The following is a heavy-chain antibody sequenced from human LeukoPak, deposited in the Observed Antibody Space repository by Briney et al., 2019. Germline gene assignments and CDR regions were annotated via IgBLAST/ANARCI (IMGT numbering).Heavy chain of an antibody. V-gene: IGHV3-7*01. Sequence: GGSLRLSCAPSGFTFTTYWMGWVRQSPVKGLEWVASIKQGGSERHYVDSVKGRFTISRDNAQNSLYLQMNSLRAEDTAVYYCAKDGTSYYYIYYWGQGTLVTVSS. D-gene: IGHD2/OR15-2a*01. J-gene: IGHJ4*02. CDR1: GFTFTTYW. CDR3: AKDGTSYYYIYY. CDR2: IKQGGSER.